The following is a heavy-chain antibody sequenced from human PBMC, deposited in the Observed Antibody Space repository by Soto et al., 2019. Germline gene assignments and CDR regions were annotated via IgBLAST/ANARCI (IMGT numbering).Heavy chain of an antibody. D-gene: IGHD1-1*01. V-gene: IGHV3-64*01. J-gene: IGHJ4*02. CDR1: GFTVSSNY. CDR2: ISSNGGST. CDR3: ARDRYPLDY. Sequence: GGSLRLSCAASGFTVSSNYMTWVRQAPGKGLEYVSAISSNGGSTYYANSVKGRFTISRDNSKNTLYLQMNSLRAEDTAVYYCARDRYPLDYWGQGTLVTVSS.